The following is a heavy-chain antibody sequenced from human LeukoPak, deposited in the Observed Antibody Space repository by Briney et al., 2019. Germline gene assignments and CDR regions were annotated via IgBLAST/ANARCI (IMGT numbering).Heavy chain of an antibody. CDR3: ARKSAVRKTSEFDY. V-gene: IGHV1-2*02. Sequence: GASVTVSCKASGYTFTGYYMNWVRQAPGQGLEWMGWINPNSGGTNYAQNFQGRVTMTRDTSISTAYMELSSLRSDDTAVYYCARKSAVRKTSEFDYWGQGTLVTVSS. CDR2: INPNSGGT. J-gene: IGHJ4*02. D-gene: IGHD2-2*01. CDR1: GYTFTGYY.